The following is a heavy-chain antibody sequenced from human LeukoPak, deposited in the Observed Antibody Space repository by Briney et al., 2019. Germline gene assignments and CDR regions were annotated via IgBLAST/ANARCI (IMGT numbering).Heavy chain of an antibody. CDR1: GFTFDDYG. D-gene: IGHD6-6*01. Sequence: PGGSLRLSCAASGFTFDDYGMSWVRQAPGKGLEWVSGINWNGGSTGYADSVKGRFTISRDNAKNPLYLQMNSLRAEDTALYYCARGYSSSSFRAFDIWGQGTMVTVSS. V-gene: IGHV3-20*04. CDR2: INWNGGST. CDR3: ARGYSSSSFRAFDI. J-gene: IGHJ3*02.